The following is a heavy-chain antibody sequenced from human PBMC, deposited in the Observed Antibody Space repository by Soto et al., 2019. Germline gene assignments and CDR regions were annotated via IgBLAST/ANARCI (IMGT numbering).Heavy chain of an antibody. J-gene: IGHJ4*02. Sequence: WVSLRLSCAPSEFTFMGFGIHFFRDSPFKGLEWVAIKWYDGSDKYYADSVKGRFTISRDNSTNNLYLQMNSLRAEDTAVYHCAFGNLSYYFDFWGQGTPVTVSS. CDR2: KWYDGSDK. CDR1: EFTFMGFG. CDR3: AFGNLSYYFDF. V-gene: IGHV3-33*01. D-gene: IGHD3-16*01.